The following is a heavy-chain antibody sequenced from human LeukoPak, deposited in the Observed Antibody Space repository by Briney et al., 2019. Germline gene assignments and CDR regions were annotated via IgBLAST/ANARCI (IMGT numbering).Heavy chain of an antibody. CDR1: GFTFSSYV. CDR2: IWYDGSNK. J-gene: IGHJ6*03. CDR3: AKGRWLRSYYYYYMDV. Sequence: PGGSLRLSCAASGFTFSSYVMHWVRQAPGKGLEWVAVIWYDGSNKYYADSVKGRFTISRDNSKNTLYLQMNSLRAEDTAVYYCAKGRWLRSYYYYYMDVWGKGTTVTVSS. V-gene: IGHV3-33*06. D-gene: IGHD5-12*01.